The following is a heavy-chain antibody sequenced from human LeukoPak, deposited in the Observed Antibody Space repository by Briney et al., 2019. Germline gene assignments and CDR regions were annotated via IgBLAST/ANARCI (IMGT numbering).Heavy chain of an antibody. D-gene: IGHD2-15*01. Sequence: SETLSLTCAVYGGSFSGYYWSWIRQPPGKGLEWIGSIYYSGSTYYNPSLKSRVTISVDTSKNQFSLKLSSVTAADTAVYYCARSVAGYYYYYMDVWGKGTTVTISS. V-gene: IGHV4-34*01. CDR2: IYYSGST. J-gene: IGHJ6*03. CDR1: GGSFSGYY. CDR3: ARSVAGYYYYYMDV.